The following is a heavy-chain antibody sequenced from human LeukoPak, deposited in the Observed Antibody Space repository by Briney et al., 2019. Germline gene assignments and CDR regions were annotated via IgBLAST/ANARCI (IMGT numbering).Heavy chain of an antibody. CDR3: ARVVVFGEYNWNDVPVRGAFDI. CDR1: GGSISSYY. CDR2: IYYSGST. D-gene: IGHD1-20*01. V-gene: IGHV4-59*08. Sequence: SETLSLTCTVSGGSISSYYWSWIRQPPGKGLEWIGYIYYSGSTNYNPSLKSRVTISVDTSKNQFSLKLSSVTAADTAVYYCARVVVFGEYNWNDVPVRGAFDIWGQGTMVTVSS. J-gene: IGHJ3*02.